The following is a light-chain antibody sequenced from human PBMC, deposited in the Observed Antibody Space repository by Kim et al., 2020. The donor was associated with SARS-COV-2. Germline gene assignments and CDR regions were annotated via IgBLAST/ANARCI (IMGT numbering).Light chain of an antibody. CDR3: QQDNAFPLT. CDR2: MAS. J-gene: IGKJ4*01. V-gene: IGKV1-5*03. CDR1: ENINKW. Sequence: DTQMTQSPSTLSASVGDRVTITCRASENINKWLVWYQQKPGKAPKVLIYMASSLESGVPSRFSGSGSGTEFSLTISSLQPDDFATYYCQQDNAFPLTFGGGTKVDIK.